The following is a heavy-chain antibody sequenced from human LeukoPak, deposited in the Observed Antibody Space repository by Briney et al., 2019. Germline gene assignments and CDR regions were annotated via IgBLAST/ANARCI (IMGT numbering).Heavy chain of an antibody. Sequence: SVKVSCKASGYTFTAYDINWLRQATGQGLEWMGWMNPKSGNTGYAQRFQGRVTFTMNISITTAYMEMNSLPSEDTAVYYCARPYCSSTSCSRWLDPWGQGTLVTVSS. CDR1: GYTFTAYD. CDR2: MNPKSGNT. CDR3: ARPYCSSTSCSRWLDP. D-gene: IGHD2-2*01. V-gene: IGHV1-8*03. J-gene: IGHJ5*02.